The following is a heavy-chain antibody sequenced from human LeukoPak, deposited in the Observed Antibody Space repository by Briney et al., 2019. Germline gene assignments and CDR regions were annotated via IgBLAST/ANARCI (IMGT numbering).Heavy chain of an antibody. J-gene: IGHJ4*02. CDR1: GFTFSSYW. Sequence: GGSLRLSCAASGFTFSSYWMHWVRQAPGKGLVWVSCINSDGSSTSYADSVKGRFTISRDNAKNTLYLQMNSLRAEDTAVYYCARDLGVGATVDYWGQGTLVTVSS. CDR2: INSDGSST. CDR3: ARDLGVGATVDY. D-gene: IGHD1-26*01. V-gene: IGHV3-74*01.